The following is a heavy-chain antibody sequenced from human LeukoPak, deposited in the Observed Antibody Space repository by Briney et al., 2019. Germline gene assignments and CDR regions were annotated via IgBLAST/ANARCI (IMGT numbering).Heavy chain of an antibody. CDR3: ARHYYDSSGHDY. CDR2: IYYTGST. Sequence: SETLSLTCTVSGGSINGYYWSWIRQSPGKGLESLGYIYYTGSTNYNPSLKSRVTMSVDTSKNQFSLKLSSVTAADTAVYYCARHYYDSSGHDYWGQGTLVTVSS. J-gene: IGHJ4*02. D-gene: IGHD3-22*01. V-gene: IGHV4-59*12. CDR1: GGSINGYY.